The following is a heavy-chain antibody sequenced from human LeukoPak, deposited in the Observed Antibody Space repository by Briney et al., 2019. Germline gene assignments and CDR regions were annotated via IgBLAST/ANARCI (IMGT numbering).Heavy chain of an antibody. CDR1: GGSISSYY. CDR3: ARGPHYYDSSGYYLRN. Sequence: SETLSLTCTVSGGSISSYYWSWIRQPPGKGLEWIGEINHSGSTNYNPSLKSRVTISVDTSKNQFSLKLSSVTAADTAVYYCARGPHYYDSSGYYLRNWGQGTLVTVSS. J-gene: IGHJ4*02. D-gene: IGHD3-22*01. CDR2: INHSGST. V-gene: IGHV4-34*01.